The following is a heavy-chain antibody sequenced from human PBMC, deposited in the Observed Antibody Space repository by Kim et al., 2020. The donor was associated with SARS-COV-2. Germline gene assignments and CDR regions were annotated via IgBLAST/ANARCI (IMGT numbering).Heavy chain of an antibody. V-gene: IGHV4-59*08. D-gene: IGHD5-12*01. Sequence: SETLSLTCTVSGDSLRPYYWSWIRQTPEKGLEWIGNIFHSGATTYSPSLKSRVTISVDTSMSRLSLKLKSVTAADTAIYYCAQVARAPGDFDPWGQGTL. CDR3: AQVARAPGDFDP. J-gene: IGHJ5*02. CDR2: IFHSGAT. CDR1: GDSLRPYY.